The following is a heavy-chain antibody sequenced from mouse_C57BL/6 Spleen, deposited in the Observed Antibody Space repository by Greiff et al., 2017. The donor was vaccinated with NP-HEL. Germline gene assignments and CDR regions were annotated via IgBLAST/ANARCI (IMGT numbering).Heavy chain of an antibody. CDR1: GYTFTSYW. V-gene: IGHV1-69*01. D-gene: IGHD3-1*01. Sequence: QVQLQQPGAELVMPGASVKLSCKASGYTFTSYWMHWVKQRPGQGLEWIGEIDPSDSYTNYNQKFKGKSTLTVDKSSSTAYMQLSSLTSEDCAVYYCARGGILGRNFAYWGQGTLVTVSA. CDR3: ARGGILGRNFAY. J-gene: IGHJ3*01. CDR2: IDPSDSYT.